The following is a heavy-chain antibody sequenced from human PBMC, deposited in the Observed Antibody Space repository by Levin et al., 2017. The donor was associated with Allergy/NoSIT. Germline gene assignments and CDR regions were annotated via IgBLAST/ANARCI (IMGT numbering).Heavy chain of an antibody. V-gene: IGHV3-74*01. Sequence: GGSLRLSCAASGFTFSSYWMHWVRQTPGKGLVWVSRINSDGSSISYADSVKGRFTISRDNAKNTLYLQMNSLRAEDTAVYYCAREGRHYSSGWYTGDYWGQGTLVTVSS. D-gene: IGHD6-19*01. J-gene: IGHJ4*02. CDR3: AREGRHYSSGWYTGDY. CDR1: GFTFSSYW. CDR2: INSDGSSI.